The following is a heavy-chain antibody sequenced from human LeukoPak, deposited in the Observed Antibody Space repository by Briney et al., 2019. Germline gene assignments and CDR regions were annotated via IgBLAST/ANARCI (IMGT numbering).Heavy chain of an antibody. CDR2: IYYSGST. CDR3: ARERSDRMAAAGTLYYYYMDV. CDR1: GGSISSYY. J-gene: IGHJ6*03. Sequence: SETLSLTCTVSGGSISSYYWSWIRQPPGKGLEWIGYIYYSGSTSYNPSLKSRITISVDTSKNQFSLKLSSVTAADTVVYYCARERSDRMAAAGTLYYYYMDVWGKGTTVTISS. D-gene: IGHD6-13*01. V-gene: IGHV4-59*01.